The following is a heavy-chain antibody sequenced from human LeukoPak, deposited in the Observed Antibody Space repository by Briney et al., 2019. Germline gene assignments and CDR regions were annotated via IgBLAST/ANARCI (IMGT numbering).Heavy chain of an antibody. J-gene: IGHJ3*02. V-gene: IGHV3-64*02. CDR1: GFTFSSYT. D-gene: IGHD4/OR15-4a*01. Sequence: GGSLRLSCAASGFTFSSYTMHCVRQAPGKGLGYGLAISSTGVSTYYGASVKGRSTISRDNSKNTLYLQMDILTAEDMAAYYCASASPWCGGAFHIW. CDR3: ASASPWCGGAFHI. CDR2: ISSTGVST.